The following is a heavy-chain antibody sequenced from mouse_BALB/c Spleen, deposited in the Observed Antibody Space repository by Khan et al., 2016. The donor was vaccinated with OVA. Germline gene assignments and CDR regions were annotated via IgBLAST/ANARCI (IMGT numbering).Heavy chain of an antibody. V-gene: IGHV14-3*02. CDR2: IDPRNGNT. Sequence: VQLQQSGAELVKSGATVKLSCTASGLNIKDTYMHWLKQWPEQGLEWIGRIDPRNGNTKYDPKFPGKTTITADTTSNKPLMQLSSLTSEDTTVYYCARMARKWGQGTTLTVSS. J-gene: IGHJ2*01. CDR3: ARMARK. CDR1: GLNIKDTY.